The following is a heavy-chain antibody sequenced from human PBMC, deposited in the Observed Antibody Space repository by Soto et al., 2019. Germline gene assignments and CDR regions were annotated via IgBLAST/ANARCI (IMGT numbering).Heavy chain of an antibody. D-gene: IGHD2-15*01. V-gene: IGHV4-30-4*01. CDR2: IYYSGST. Sequence: PSETLSLTCTVSGGSISSGDYYWSWIRQPPGKGREWIGYIYYSGSTYYNPSLKSRVTISVDTSKNQFSLKLSSVTAADTAVYYCARDLRRGGIYYYYYYGMDVWGQGTTVTVSS. J-gene: IGHJ6*02. CDR1: GGSISSGDYY. CDR3: ARDLRRGGIYYYYYYGMDV.